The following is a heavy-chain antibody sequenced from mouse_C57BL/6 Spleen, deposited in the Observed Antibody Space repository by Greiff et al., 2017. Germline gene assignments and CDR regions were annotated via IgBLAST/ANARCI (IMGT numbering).Heavy chain of an antibody. Sequence: QVQLQQPGAELVKPGASVKLSCKASGYTFTSYWMHWVKQRPGQGLEWIGMIHPNSGSTNYNEKFKSKATLTVDKSSSTAYMQLSSLTAEDSAVYYCAREDYDYDGGTMDDWGQGTSVTVSS. V-gene: IGHV1-64*01. D-gene: IGHD2-4*01. J-gene: IGHJ4*01. CDR1: GYTFTSYW. CDR2: IHPNSGST. CDR3: AREDYDYDGGTMDD.